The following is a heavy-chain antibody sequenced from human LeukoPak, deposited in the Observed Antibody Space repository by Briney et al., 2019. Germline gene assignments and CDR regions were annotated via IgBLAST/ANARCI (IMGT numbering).Heavy chain of an antibody. V-gene: IGHV4-34*01. Sequence: GSLRLSCEGSGFTSITYGMSWIRQPPGKGLEWIGEINHSGSTNYNPSLKSRVTISVDTSKNQFSLKLSSVTAADTAVYYCARRPAGTMVRGVIRAFDYWGQGTLVTVSS. D-gene: IGHD3-10*01. CDR2: INHSGST. J-gene: IGHJ4*02. CDR3: ARRPAGTMVRGVIRAFDY. CDR1: GFTSITYG.